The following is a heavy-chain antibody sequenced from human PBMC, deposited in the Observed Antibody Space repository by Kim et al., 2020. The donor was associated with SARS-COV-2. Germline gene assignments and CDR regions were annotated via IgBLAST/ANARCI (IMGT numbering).Heavy chain of an antibody. Sequence: GGSLTLSCAGFGFNFNDYGINWVRQAPGKGLEWISYISRTSGSIYYADSVKGRFTIARDKAEKSVFLQMNSLRDDDTAVYYCARELEIWTMAVLIGVPTYYNGMDVWGQGTTVTVSS. V-gene: IGHV3-48*02. CDR3: ARELEIWTMAVLIGVPTYYNGMDV. J-gene: IGHJ6*02. CDR2: ISRTSGSI. CDR1: GFNFNDYG. D-gene: IGHD3-10*01.